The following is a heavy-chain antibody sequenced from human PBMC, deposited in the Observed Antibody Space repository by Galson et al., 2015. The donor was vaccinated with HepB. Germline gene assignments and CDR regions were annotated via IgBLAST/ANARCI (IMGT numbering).Heavy chain of an antibody. CDR2: IKQDGSET. V-gene: IGHV3-7*03. CDR1: GFTFNNFW. Sequence: SLRLSCAASGFTFNNFWMNWVRQTPEKGLECVANIKQDGSETYYSDSVRGRFTVSRDNAKNSLYLQMNSLRVEDTAIYYCVGGVDIWGQGTQVTVSS. J-gene: IGHJ4*02. CDR3: VGGVDI.